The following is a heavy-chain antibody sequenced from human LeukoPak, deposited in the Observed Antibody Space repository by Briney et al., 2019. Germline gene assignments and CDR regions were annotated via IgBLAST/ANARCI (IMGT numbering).Heavy chain of an antibody. CDR2: IYYSGST. CDR1: GGSISSSSYY. CDR3: ARHLRLLMVYAA. J-gene: IGHJ5*02. D-gene: IGHD2-8*01. Sequence: SETLSLTCTVSGGSISSSSYYWGWIRQPPGKGLEWIGSIYYSGSTYYNPSLKSRVTISVDTSKNQFSLKLSSVTAAGTAVYYCARHLRLLMVYAAWGQGTLVTVSS. V-gene: IGHV4-39*01.